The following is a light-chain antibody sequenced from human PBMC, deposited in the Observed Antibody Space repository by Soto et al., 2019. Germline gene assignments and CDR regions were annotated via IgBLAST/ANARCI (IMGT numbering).Light chain of an antibody. V-gene: IGKV1-39*01. CDR2: GAY. Sequence: DIRMTQSPSSLSASVGARVNITCRASKSISTYLNWYQHKPGTAPNLLIYGAYRLQSGVPSRFTGSGSRTDFTLTISNLQPEDSATYFCQQSNSSPHTFGQGTRLEIK. CDR3: QQSNSSPHT. CDR1: KSISTY. J-gene: IGKJ2*01.